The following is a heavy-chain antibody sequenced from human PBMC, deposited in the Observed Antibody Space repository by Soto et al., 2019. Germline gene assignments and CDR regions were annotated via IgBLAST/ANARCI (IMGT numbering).Heavy chain of an antibody. D-gene: IGHD1-1*01. CDR2: ISGSGGTT. V-gene: IGHV3-23*01. CDR3: ATERTAYYYYGMDV. J-gene: IGHJ6*02. CDR1: GFKFSSYD. Sequence: EVQLLESGGGWVQPGGSLRLSCAASGFKFSSYDMNWVRQAPGKGLEWVSGISGSGGTTYYADSVKGRFTISRDNPKNTLYLQMNTLRAEDTAVYYCATERTAYYYYGMDVWGQGTTVRVSS.